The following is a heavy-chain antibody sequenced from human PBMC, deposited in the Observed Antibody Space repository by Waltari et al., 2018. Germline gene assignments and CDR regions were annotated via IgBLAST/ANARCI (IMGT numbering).Heavy chain of an antibody. Sequence: VRLVESGGGLVQPGRSLSLSCTTSGFIFADYAMSWFRQAPGKGLGSVAFIGSKAYSGTTAYAASVKGRFTISRDDSNGIVYLQMNSLKSEDTAVYYCCTTSKHHFSGTYYVNSWGQGTLVTVSS. CDR1: GFIFADYA. J-gene: IGHJ5*02. V-gene: IGHV3-49*03. CDR3: CTTSKHHFSGTYYVNS. D-gene: IGHD3-10*01. CDR2: IGSKAYSGTT.